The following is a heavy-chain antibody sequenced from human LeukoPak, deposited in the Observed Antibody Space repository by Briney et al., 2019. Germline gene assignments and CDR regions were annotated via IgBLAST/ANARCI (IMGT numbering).Heavy chain of an antibody. CDR3: ARTGGNGEYYFDY. J-gene: IGHJ4*02. Sequence: SVKVSCKASGGTFSSYAISWVRQAPGQGLEWMGGIIPIFGTANYAQKFQGRVTITTDESTSTAYMELSSLRSEDTAVFYCARTGGNGEYYFDYWGQGTLVTVSS. CDR1: GGTFSSYA. D-gene: IGHD2-8*02. CDR2: IIPIFGTA. V-gene: IGHV1-69*05.